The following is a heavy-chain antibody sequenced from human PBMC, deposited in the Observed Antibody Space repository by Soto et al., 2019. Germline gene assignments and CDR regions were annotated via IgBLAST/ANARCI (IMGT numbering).Heavy chain of an antibody. V-gene: IGHV3-7*03. CDR3: ARVLRSIAARFYYGMDV. J-gene: IGHJ6*02. Sequence: GSLRLSCAASGFTFSSYWMSWVRQAPGKGLEWVANIKQDGSEKYYVDSVKGRFTISRDNAKNSLYLQMNSLRAEDTAVYYCARVLRSIAARFYYGMDVWGQGTTVTVSS. CDR2: IKQDGSEK. CDR1: GFTFSSYW. D-gene: IGHD6-6*01.